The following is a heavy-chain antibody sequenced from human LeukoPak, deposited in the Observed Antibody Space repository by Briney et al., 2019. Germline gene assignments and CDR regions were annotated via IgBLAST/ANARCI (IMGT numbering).Heavy chain of an antibody. J-gene: IGHJ6*02. CDR2: INPSGGST. Sequence: ASVKVSCKASGYTFTSYYMHWVRQAPGQGLEWMGIINPSGGSTNYAQKFQGRVTITADESTSTAYMELSSLRSEDTAVYYCARERRDGYNDHYYGMDVWGQGTTVTVSS. D-gene: IGHD5-24*01. CDR1: GYTFTSYY. CDR3: ARERRDGYNDHYYGMDV. V-gene: IGHV1-46*01.